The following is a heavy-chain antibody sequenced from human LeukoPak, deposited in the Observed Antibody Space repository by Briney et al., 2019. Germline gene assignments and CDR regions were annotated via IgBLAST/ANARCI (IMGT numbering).Heavy chain of an antibody. CDR1: GFPLSSYA. CDR3: ARDLRDCSGGSCHSDRDY. D-gene: IGHD2-15*01. J-gene: IGHJ4*02. Sequence: PGGSLRLSCAASGFPLSSYAMSWVRQGPGKGLEWVAATSSSDPGTYHADSVRGRFTISRDNSKNTLYLQMNRLRVEDAAVYYCARDLRDCSGGSCHSDRDYWGQGTLVTVSS. CDR2: TSSSDPGT. V-gene: IGHV3-23*01.